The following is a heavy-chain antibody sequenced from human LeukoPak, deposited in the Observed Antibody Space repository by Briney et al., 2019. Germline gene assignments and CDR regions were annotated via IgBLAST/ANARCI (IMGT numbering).Heavy chain of an antibody. J-gene: IGHJ4*02. CDR1: GFSLSTRGVG. V-gene: IGHV2-5*02. Sequence: SGPTLVKPTQTLTLTCTFSGFSLSTRGVGVGWIRQPPGKALEWLALIYWDDDKRYSPSLKSRLTITKDTSKNQVVLTMTNMDPVDTATYYCAHSPSMVRGSYFDYWGQGTLVTVSS. CDR2: IYWDDDK. D-gene: IGHD3-10*01. CDR3: AHSPSMVRGSYFDY.